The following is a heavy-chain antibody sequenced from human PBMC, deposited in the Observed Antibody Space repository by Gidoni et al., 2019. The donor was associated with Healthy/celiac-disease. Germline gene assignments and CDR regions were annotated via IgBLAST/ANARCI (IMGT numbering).Heavy chain of an antibody. CDR3: ARVNYDILTGYYRGIYFDY. CDR2: IIPIFGTA. J-gene: IGHJ4*02. D-gene: IGHD3-9*01. Sequence: PGQGLEWMGGIIPIFGTANYAQKFQGRVTITADESTSTAYMELSSLRSEDTAVYYCARVNYDILTGYYRGIYFDYWGQGTLVTVSS. V-gene: IGHV1-69*01.